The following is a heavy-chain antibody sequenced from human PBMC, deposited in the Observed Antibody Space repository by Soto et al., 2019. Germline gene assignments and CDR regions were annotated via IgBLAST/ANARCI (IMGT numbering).Heavy chain of an antibody. V-gene: IGHV1-2*02. D-gene: IGHD1-26*01. Sequence: QVQLVQSGAEVKKPGASVRVSCKASGYRFTDYYVHWVRQAPGQGLEWMAWINPHSGITKYSHKLQDRVTVTRDTTVSSAYMDLSRLTSDDPAVYYCTKDGSARGPNPFDPWGQGTLVTVSS. J-gene: IGHJ5*02. CDR1: GYRFTDYY. CDR3: TKDGSARGPNPFDP. CDR2: INPHSGIT.